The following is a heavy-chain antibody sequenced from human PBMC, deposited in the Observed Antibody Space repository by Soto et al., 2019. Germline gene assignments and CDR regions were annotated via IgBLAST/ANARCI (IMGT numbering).Heavy chain of an antibody. D-gene: IGHD3-16*01. CDR1: GGSISSYY. J-gene: IGHJ4*02. CDR3: ARDQRGSGDEYYFDY. CDR2: IYYSGST. Sequence: SETLSLTCTVSGGSISSYYWSWIRQPPGKGLEWIGYIYYSGSTNYNPSLKSRVTISVDTSKNQFSLKLSSVTAAGTAVYYCARDQRGSGDEYYFDYWGQGTLVTVSS. V-gene: IGHV4-59*01.